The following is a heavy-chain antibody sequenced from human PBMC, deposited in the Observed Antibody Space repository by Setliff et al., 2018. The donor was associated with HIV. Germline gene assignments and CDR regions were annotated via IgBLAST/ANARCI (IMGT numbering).Heavy chain of an antibody. CDR2: IFYSGRT. D-gene: IGHD5-12*01. V-gene: IGHV4-39*01. CDR3: ARQPLYNDYDWRSYYFDY. Sequence: SETLSLTCTVSGGSIDSTDYYWGWIRQPPGKGLEWIGSIFYSGRTTYNPSLRSRVTISVDTSKNQFSLRLRSVTAADTAVYYCARQPLYNDYDWRSYYFDYWGQGSLVTVSS. J-gene: IGHJ4*02. CDR1: GGSIDSTDYY.